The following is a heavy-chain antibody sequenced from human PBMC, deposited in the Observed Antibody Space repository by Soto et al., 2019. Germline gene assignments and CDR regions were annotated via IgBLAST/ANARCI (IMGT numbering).Heavy chain of an antibody. V-gene: IGHV4-39*01. CDR2: IYYSGST. D-gene: IGHD2-2*01. Sequence: SETLSLTCTVSGGSISSSSYYWGWIRQPPGKGLEWIGSIYYSGSTYYNPSLKSRVTISVDTSKNQFSLKLSSVTAADTAVYYCARRQKRPVPAAHVEAFDIWGQGTMVTVSS. J-gene: IGHJ3*02. CDR1: GGSISSSSYY. CDR3: ARRQKRPVPAAHVEAFDI.